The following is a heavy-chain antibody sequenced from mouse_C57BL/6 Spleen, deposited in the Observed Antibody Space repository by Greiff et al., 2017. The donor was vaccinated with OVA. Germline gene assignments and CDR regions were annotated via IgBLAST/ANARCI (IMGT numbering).Heavy chain of an antibody. CDR3: ARNGGNYDY. CDR1: GYTFTSYW. Sequence: QVQLQQPGAELVKPGASVKLSCKASGYTFTSYWMQWGKQRPGQGLEWIGEIDPSDSYTNYNQKFKGKATLTVDTSSSTAYMQLSSLTSEDSAVYYCARNGGNYDYWGQGTTLTVSS. CDR2: IDPSDSYT. D-gene: IGHD2-1*01. V-gene: IGHV1-50*01. J-gene: IGHJ2*01.